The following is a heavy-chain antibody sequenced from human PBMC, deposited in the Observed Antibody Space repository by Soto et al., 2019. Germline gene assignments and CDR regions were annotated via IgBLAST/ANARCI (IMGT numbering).Heavy chain of an antibody. V-gene: IGHV3-21*05. CDR1: GFSISNFG. D-gene: IGHD5-12*01. CDR2: ISRSHSDI. Sequence: GGSLRLSCSASGFSISNFGMFWVRQAPGRGLEWISFISRSHSDIYYADSVKGRFTISRDNAKNSMFLQMNSLRDEDRAVYYCAADGGIVATIGFDYWGQGTLVTVSS. CDR3: AADGGIVATIGFDY. J-gene: IGHJ4*02.